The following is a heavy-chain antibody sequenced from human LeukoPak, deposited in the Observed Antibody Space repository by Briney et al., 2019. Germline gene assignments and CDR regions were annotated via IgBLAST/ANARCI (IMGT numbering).Heavy chain of an antibody. Sequence: PGGSLRLSCAASGFTFSRYWMSWVRQAPGKGLEWVANIKQYGSEKYYGDSVKGRFTISGDNAKNSLYLQMNSLRAEDTAVYYCARGDYYDSSGYYVDAFDVWGQGTMVTVSS. CDR1: GFTFSRYW. J-gene: IGHJ3*01. CDR2: IKQYGSEK. CDR3: ARGDYYDSSGYYVDAFDV. D-gene: IGHD3-22*01. V-gene: IGHV3-7*05.